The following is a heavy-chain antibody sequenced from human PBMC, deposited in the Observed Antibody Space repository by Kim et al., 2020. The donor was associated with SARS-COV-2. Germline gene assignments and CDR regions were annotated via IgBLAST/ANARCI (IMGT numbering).Heavy chain of an antibody. V-gene: IGHV3-23*01. CDR3: AKLPLFYYASGSYLDY. J-gene: IGHJ4*02. CDR1: GFTFSSYA. CDR2: ISGSGGST. D-gene: IGHD3-10*01. Sequence: GGSLRLSCAASGFTFSSYAMNWVRQAPGKGLEWVSAISGSGGSTYYADSVKGRFTISRDNSKNTLYLQMNSLRAEDTAVYYCAKLPLFYYASGSYLDYWGQGTLVTVSS.